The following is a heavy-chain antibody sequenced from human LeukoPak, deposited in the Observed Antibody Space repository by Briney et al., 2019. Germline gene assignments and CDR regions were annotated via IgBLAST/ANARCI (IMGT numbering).Heavy chain of an antibody. CDR3: ARVGYDSSGYYWDY. D-gene: IGHD3-22*01. Sequence: PGGSLRLSCAASGFTFSSYDMHWVRQATGKGLEWVSAIGTAGDTYYPGSVKGRFTISRENAKNSLYLQMNSLRAGDTAVYYCARVGYDSSGYYWDYWGQGTLVTVSS. CDR2: IGTAGDT. CDR1: GFTFSSYD. J-gene: IGHJ4*02. V-gene: IGHV3-13*01.